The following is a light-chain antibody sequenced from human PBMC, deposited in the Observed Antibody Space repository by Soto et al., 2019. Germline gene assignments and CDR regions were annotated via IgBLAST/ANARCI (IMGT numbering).Light chain of an antibody. V-gene: IGKV2-28*01. J-gene: IGKJ2*02. Sequence: DIVMTQSPLSLPVTPGEPASISCRSSQSLLHSNGYNYLDWYLQKPGQSPQLLIYLGSNRASGVPDMFSGSGSGTDFTLKISRVEAEDVGLYYCMQALQTPGTFGQGTKLEIK. CDR2: LGS. CDR1: QSLLHSNGYNY. CDR3: MQALQTPGT.